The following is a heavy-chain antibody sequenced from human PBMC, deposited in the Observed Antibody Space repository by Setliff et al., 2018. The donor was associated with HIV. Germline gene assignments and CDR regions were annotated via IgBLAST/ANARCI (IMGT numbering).Heavy chain of an antibody. V-gene: IGHV1-69*05. J-gene: IGHJ3*02. D-gene: IGHD5-12*01. CDR1: GGTFSSYA. Sequence: ASVKVSCKASGGTFSSYAINWVRQAPGQGLEWMGGIIPIFGTANYAQKFEGRVTITTDESTSTAYVELSSLRSEDAAVYYCARQNYDGNSWDIWGQGTMVTVSS. CDR2: IIPIFGTA. CDR3: ARQNYDGNSWDI.